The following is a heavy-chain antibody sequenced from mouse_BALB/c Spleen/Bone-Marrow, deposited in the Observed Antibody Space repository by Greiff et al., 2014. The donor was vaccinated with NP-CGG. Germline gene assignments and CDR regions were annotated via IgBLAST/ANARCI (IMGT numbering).Heavy chain of an antibody. J-gene: IGHJ2*01. CDR3: ARDYYGSRYYFDY. V-gene: IGHV1-80*01. CDR2: IYPGDGDI. Sequence: VQLVESGAELVRPGSSVKISCKASGYAFSSYWMNWVKQRPGQGLEWIGQIYPGDGDINYNGKFKGKATLTADKSSSTAYMQLSSLTSEDSAVYFCARDYYGSRYYFDYWGQGTTLTVSS. D-gene: IGHD1-1*01. CDR1: GYAFSSYW.